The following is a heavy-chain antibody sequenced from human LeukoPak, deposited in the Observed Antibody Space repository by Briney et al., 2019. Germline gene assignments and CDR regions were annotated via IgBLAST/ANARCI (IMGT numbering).Heavy chain of an antibody. CDR1: GGSFSGYY. D-gene: IGHD6-6*01. CDR2: INHSGST. Sequence: SDTLSLICAVYGGSFSGYYCSWIRQPPGKGREWSGEINHSGSTNYNPSRKGRLTISVDTSKNHFSLKLSSVTAADTAVYYCARAPGDGSSTVSWFDPWGQGTLVTVSS. V-gene: IGHV4-34*01. CDR3: ARAPGDGSSTVSWFDP. J-gene: IGHJ5*02.